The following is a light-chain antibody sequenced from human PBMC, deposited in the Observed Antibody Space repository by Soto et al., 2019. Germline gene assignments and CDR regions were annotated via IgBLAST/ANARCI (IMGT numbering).Light chain of an antibody. CDR3: QQTYSTPRGA. CDR2: AAS. Sequence: DIQMTQSPSSLSASVGDRVTITCRASESISNNLNWYQQKPGKAPKLLIYAASTLQSGVPSRFSGGGSGPDFTLTIGSLQPEDFTTYYCQQTYSTPRGAFGQGTKVEIK. V-gene: IGKV1-39*01. J-gene: IGKJ1*01. CDR1: ESISNN.